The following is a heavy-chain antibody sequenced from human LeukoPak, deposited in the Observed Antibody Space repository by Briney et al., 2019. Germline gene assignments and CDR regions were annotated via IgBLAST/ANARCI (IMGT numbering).Heavy chain of an antibody. CDR3: ARVSTGSGNDYLDY. CDR2: ISSSSSTI. V-gene: IGHV3-48*04. CDR1: GFTFSSYS. Sequence: GGSLRLSCAASGFTFSSYSMNWVRQAPGKGLEWVSYISSSSSTIYYADSVKGRFTISRDNAKNSLYMQMNSLRAEDTAVYYCARVSTGSGNDYLDYWGQGTLVTVSS. D-gene: IGHD2-15*01. J-gene: IGHJ4*02.